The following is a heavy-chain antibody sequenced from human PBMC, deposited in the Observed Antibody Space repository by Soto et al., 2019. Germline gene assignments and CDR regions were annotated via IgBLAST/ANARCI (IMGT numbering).Heavy chain of an antibody. CDR3: ARVTAVAGNYFDY. J-gene: IGHJ4*02. V-gene: IGHV1-69*02. Sequence: SVKVSCKASGGTFSSYSISWVRKAPGQGLEWMGRIIPIVDITTYAQKLEGRVTITADKSTSTAYMELSSLRSEDTAVYYCARVTAVAGNYFDYWGQGTQVTVSS. CDR1: GGTFSSYS. CDR2: IIPIVDIT. D-gene: IGHD6-19*01.